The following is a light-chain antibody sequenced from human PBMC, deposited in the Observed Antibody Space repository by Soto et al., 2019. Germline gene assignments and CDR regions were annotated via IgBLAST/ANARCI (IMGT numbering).Light chain of an antibody. Sequence: EIVLTQSTATLSLSPGERATLSCRASQSVSSSYLAWYQQKPGQAPRLLSYGASSRATGIPARFSGSGSGTEFTLTISSLQSEDFAVYYCQQYNNWPPWTFGQGTKVDIK. CDR2: GAS. CDR3: QQYNNWPPWT. CDR1: QSVSSSY. J-gene: IGKJ1*01. V-gene: IGKV3-15*01.